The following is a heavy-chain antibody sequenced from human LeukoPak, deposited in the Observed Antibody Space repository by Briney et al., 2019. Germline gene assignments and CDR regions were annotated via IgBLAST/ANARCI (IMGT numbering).Heavy chain of an antibody. CDR3: ARNEQQLVSEMRTYYYYGMDV. J-gene: IGHJ6*02. CDR1: GGTISNSG. D-gene: IGHD6-13*01. CDR2: IRSYESDK. Sequence: AGCLRLSCTAAGGTISNSGMHWVRQAPGRGLGRVAFIRSYESDKYDAYPAKSRFTISRDNAKNSLYLQMNSLIAEDTAAYNCARNEQQLVSEMRTYYYYGMDVWGHGTTVT. V-gene: IGHV3-30*02.